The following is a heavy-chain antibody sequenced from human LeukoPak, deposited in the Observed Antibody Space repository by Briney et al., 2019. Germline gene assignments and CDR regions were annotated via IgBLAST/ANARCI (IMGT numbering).Heavy chain of an antibody. V-gene: IGHV4-39*07. Sequence: SETLSLTCTVSGGSITSSDYFWGWIRQPPGKGLEWIGSMSYSGSTYYNPSLKSRVTISADTSKNQFSLKLSSVTAAYTAVYSGARETTVGLVGGWGYGSGSNSSHFENWGQGTWVTVSS. CDR2: MSYSGST. D-gene: IGHD3-10*01. CDR3: ARETTVGLVGGWGYGSGSNSSHFEN. J-gene: IGHJ4*02. CDR1: GGSITSSDYF.